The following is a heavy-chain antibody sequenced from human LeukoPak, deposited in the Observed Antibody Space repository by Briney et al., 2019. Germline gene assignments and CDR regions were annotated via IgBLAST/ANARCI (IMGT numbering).Heavy chain of an antibody. CDR3: AKGGLFSSSSWE. CDR1: GFTFSSYA. J-gene: IGHJ4*02. D-gene: IGHD6-13*01. Sequence: PGGSLRLSCAASGFTFSSYAMHWVRQAPGKGLEWVAFIRYDGSNKYYADFVKGRFTISRDNSKNTLYLQMNSLRAEDTAVYYCAKGGLFSSSSWEWGQGTLVTVSS. CDR2: IRYDGSNK. V-gene: IGHV3-30*02.